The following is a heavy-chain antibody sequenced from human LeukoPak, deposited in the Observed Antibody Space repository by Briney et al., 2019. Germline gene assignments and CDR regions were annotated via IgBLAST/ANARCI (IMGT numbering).Heavy chain of an antibody. CDR3: AKDKDFDSSGWYSSFDY. CDR1: GFTFNDYA. V-gene: IGHV3-43D*04. Sequence: GGSLRLSCAASGFTFNDYAMHWVRQAPGKGLEWVSLISWDGGSTYYADSVKGRFTISRDNSKNSLYLQMNSLRAEDTALYYCAKDKDFDSSGWYSSFDYWGQGTLVTVSS. CDR2: ISWDGGST. J-gene: IGHJ4*02. D-gene: IGHD6-19*01.